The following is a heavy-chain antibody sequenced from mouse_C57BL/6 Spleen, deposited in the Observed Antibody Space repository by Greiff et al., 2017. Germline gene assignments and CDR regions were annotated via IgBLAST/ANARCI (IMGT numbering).Heavy chain of an antibody. CDR2: INPSSGYT. J-gene: IGHJ1*03. D-gene: IGHD6-2*01. Sequence: VQLQQSGAELAKPGASVKLSCKASGYTFTSYWMHWVKQRPGQGLEWIGYINPSSGYTKYNQKFKDKATLTADKSSSRAYMQLSSLTYEDAAVYDCARSLSYWYFDVWGTGTTVTVSA. CDR3: ARSLSYWYFDV. V-gene: IGHV1-7*01. CDR1: GYTFTSYW.